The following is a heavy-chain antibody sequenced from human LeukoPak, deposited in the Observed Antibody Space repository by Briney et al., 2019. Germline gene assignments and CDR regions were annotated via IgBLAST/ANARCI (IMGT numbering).Heavy chain of an antibody. CDR2: ISWNSGSI. V-gene: IGHV3-9*01. Sequence: SLRLSCAASGFTFDDYAMHWVRQAPGKGLEWVSGISWNSGSIGYADSVKGRFTISRDNAKNSLYLQMNSLRAEDTALYYCAKDTDPAYFYYMDVWGKGTTVTVSS. CDR1: GFTFDDYA. J-gene: IGHJ6*03. CDR3: AKDTDPAYFYYMDV.